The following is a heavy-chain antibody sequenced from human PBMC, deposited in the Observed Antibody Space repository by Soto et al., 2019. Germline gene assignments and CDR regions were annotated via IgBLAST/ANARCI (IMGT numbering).Heavy chain of an antibody. J-gene: IGHJ6*02. Sequence: GESLKISCNGSGYSFTSYLMSWVRQMPGKGLEWMGRIDPSDSYTNYSPSFQGHVTISADKSISTAYLQWSSLKASDTAMYYCASRYCSSTSCYASSSDYYYGMDVWGQGTTVTVSS. D-gene: IGHD2-2*01. V-gene: IGHV5-10-1*01. CDR1: GYSFTSYL. CDR2: IDPSDSYT. CDR3: ASRYCSSTSCYASSSDYYYGMDV.